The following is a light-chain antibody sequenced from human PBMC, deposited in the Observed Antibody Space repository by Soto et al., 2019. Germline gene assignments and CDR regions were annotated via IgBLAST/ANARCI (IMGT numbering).Light chain of an antibody. CDR1: SSDVGAYDY. V-gene: IGLV2-8*01. J-gene: IGLJ1*01. Sequence: QSVLTQPPSASGSPGQSVTISCTGTSSDVGAYDYVSWYQQHPGKAPKLMIYEINKRPSGVPDRFSGSKSGNTASLTVSGLQAEDEDDYYCSSVAVSNNFPYVFGTGTKLTVL. CDR3: SSVAVSNNFPYV. CDR2: EIN.